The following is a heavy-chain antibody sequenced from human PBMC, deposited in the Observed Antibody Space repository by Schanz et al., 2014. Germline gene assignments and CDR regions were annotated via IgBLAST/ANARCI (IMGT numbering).Heavy chain of an antibody. CDR3: ASGVHVSSLQKGLQF. Sequence: VQLVESGGGLVKPGGSLRLSCAASGFTFSSYSMNWVRQAPGKGLEWVAAMSYDGSIKYYGDSVKGRFTISRDNSKNTLYLHMNTLRSEDTAVYYCASGVHVSSLQKGLQFWGRGTLVIVSS. J-gene: IGHJ1*01. V-gene: IGHV3-30*03. D-gene: IGHD3-10*01. CDR1: GFTFSSYS. CDR2: MSYDGSIK.